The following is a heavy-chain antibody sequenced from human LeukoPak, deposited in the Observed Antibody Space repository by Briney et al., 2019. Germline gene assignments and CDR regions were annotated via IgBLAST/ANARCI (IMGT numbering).Heavy chain of an antibody. CDR2: ISGSGGST. J-gene: IGHJ4*02. Sequence: QTGGSLRLSCAASGFTFSSYAMSWVRQAPGKGLEWVSAISGSGGSTYYADSVKGRFTISRDNSKNTLYLQMNSLRAEDTAVYYCAKSDFWSGRSPFDYWGQGTLVTVSS. CDR1: GFTFSSYA. V-gene: IGHV3-23*01. D-gene: IGHD3-3*01. CDR3: AKSDFWSGRSPFDY.